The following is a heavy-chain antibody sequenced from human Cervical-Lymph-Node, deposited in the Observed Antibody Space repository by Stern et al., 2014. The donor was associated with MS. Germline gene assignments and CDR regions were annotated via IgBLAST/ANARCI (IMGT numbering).Heavy chain of an antibody. CDR1: GFSFSRYA. J-gene: IGHJ4*02. CDR3: ASAYSSSHYYFDY. V-gene: IGHV3-33*01. D-gene: IGHD6-13*01. CDR2: IWYDGSNP. Sequence: VQLVESGGGVVQPGRSLRLSCAASGFSFSRYAMHWVRQAPGKGLEWVSLIWYDGSNPFDADSVTSRFTISRDNFKNSLYLQMNSLRSEDTAVYYCASAYSSSHYYFDYWGQGTLVTVSS.